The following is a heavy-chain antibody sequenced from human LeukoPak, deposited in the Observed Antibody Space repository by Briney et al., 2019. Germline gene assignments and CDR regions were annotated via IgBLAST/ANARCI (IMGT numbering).Heavy chain of an antibody. Sequence: ASVKVSCKTSGYTFRRNDLIWVRQAPGQGLEWMGWVSIYSGNTNYAQKFQGRVTMTTDTSTNTAYLELTSPRSDDTAVYYCARVVGLSSVGFNDYWGQGTLVTVSS. V-gene: IGHV1-18*01. CDR1: GYTFRRND. CDR3: ARVVGLSSVGFNDY. CDR2: VSIYSGNT. J-gene: IGHJ4*02. D-gene: IGHD3-10*01.